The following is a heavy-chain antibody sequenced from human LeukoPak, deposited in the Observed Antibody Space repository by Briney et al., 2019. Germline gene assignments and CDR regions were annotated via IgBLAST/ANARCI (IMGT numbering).Heavy chain of an antibody. Sequence: GGSLRLSCAASEVTVTNNYMSWVRQAPGKGLQWVSVIYPGGNMYYADSVKGRFNISRDNSKNTLSLQMNSLTADDTAVYYCVRGPRYYDDSGFHYGVFDMWGQGTLVTVSS. D-gene: IGHD3-22*01. J-gene: IGHJ3*02. CDR2: IYPGGNM. CDR1: EVTVTNNY. V-gene: IGHV3-53*01. CDR3: VRGPRYYDDSGFHYGVFDM.